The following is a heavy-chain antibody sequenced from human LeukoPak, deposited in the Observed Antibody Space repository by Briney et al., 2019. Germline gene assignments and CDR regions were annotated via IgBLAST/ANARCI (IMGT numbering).Heavy chain of an antibody. CDR1: GGSICNYY. CDR3: ARLNSYGATFDY. J-gene: IGHJ4*02. CDR2: IYYSGST. Sequence: SETLSLTCTVSGGSICNYYWIWIRQPPGKGLEWIGYIYYSGSTNYNPSLKSRVTISVDTSKNQFSLKLSSVTAADTAVYYCARLNSYGATFDYWGQGTLVTVSS. V-gene: IGHV4-59*08. D-gene: IGHD5-18*01.